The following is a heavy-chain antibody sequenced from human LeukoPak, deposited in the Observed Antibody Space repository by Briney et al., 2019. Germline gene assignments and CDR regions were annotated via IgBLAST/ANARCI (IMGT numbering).Heavy chain of an antibody. J-gene: IGHJ4*02. V-gene: IGHV1-46*01. Sequence: ASVKVSWKASGYTFTSYYMHWVRQAPGQGLEWMGMIYPRDGSTSYAQKFQGRVTVTRDTSTSTVHMELSGLRSEDTAVYYCARDQEAFDYWGQGTLVTVSS. CDR2: IYPRDGST. CDR3: ARDQEAFDY. CDR1: GYTFTSYY.